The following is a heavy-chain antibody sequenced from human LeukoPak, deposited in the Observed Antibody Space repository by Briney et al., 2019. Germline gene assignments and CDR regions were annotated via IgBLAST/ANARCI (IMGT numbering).Heavy chain of an antibody. J-gene: IGHJ5*02. CDR2: INTNSGGT. Sequence: EASVKVSCKTSGYIFSVYYIHWMRQAPGQGLGWMGWINTNSGGTKSAQNFQGRVTMTRDTSISTAYMELSSLTSDDTAVYYCARGSGSSWYDHWGQGTLVTVSS. V-gene: IGHV1-2*02. CDR3: ARGSGSSWYDH. D-gene: IGHD6-13*01. CDR1: GYIFSVYY.